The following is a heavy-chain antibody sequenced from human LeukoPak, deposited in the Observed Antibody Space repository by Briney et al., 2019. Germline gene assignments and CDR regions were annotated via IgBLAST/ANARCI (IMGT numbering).Heavy chain of an antibody. D-gene: IGHD6-13*01. J-gene: IGHJ4*02. Sequence: SQTLSLTCTVSGGSISSGSYYWSWIRQPAGKGLEWIGRIYTSGSTNYNPSLKSRVTISVETSKNEFSLKLRSVTAADTAVYYCARVTGYRIEDYFDYWGQGTLVTVSS. V-gene: IGHV4-61*02. CDR3: ARVTGYRIEDYFDY. CDR1: GGSISSGSYY. CDR2: IYTSGST.